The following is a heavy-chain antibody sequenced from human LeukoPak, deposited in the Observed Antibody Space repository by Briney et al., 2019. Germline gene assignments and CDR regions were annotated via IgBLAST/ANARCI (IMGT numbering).Heavy chain of an antibody. Sequence: GGSLRLSCEASGLTFNNYAMHWVRQSSGKGLEWVSAISGSGGSTYYADSVKGRFTISRDNSKNTLYLQMNSLRAEDTAVYYCAKDPDFWSVYWGQGTLVTVSS. CDR1: GLTFNNYA. J-gene: IGHJ4*02. CDR3: AKDPDFWSVY. D-gene: IGHD3-3*01. CDR2: ISGSGGST. V-gene: IGHV3-23*01.